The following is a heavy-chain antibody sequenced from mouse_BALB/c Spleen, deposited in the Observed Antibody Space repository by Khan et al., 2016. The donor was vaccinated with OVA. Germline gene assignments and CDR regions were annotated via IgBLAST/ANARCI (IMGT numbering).Heavy chain of an antibody. J-gene: IGHJ3*01. CDR1: GFSLTTYG. CDR3: ARNYDYDEGLAY. V-gene: IGHV2-2*02. Sequence: VELVESGPGLVQPSQSLSITCTVSGFSLTTYGVHWVRQSPGKGLEWLGVIWSGGSTDYNAAFISRLSISKDNSKSQVFFKMNSLQANDTAIYYCARNYDYDEGLAYGGQGTLVTVSA. CDR2: IWSGGST. D-gene: IGHD2-4*01.